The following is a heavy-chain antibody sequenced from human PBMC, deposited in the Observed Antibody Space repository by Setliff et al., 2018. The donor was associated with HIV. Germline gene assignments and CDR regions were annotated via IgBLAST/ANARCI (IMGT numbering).Heavy chain of an antibody. J-gene: IGHJ4*02. CDR1: GYSISSGYY. CDR3: ARRAAATTNFDY. D-gene: IGHD1-26*01. V-gene: IGHV4-38-2*01. Sequence: SETLSLTCVVSGYSISSGYYWDWIRQPPGKGLEWIANIFHSASTNYNPSLKSRVTISIDTSKNQFSLELASVTAADTAVYYCARRAAATTNFDYWGQGTRVTVS. CDR2: IFHSAST.